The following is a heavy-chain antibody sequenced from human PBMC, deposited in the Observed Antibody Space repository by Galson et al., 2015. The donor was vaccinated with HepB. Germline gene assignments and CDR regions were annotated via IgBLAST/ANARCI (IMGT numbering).Heavy chain of an antibody. CDR2: IIPIFGTA. V-gene: IGHV1-69*13. CDR1: GGTFSSYA. CDR3: ASSPASTKVGATPSLGYYYYMDV. Sequence: SVKVSCKASGGTFSSYAISWVRQAPGQGLEWMGGIIPIFGTANYAQKFQGRVTITADESTSTAYMELSSLRSEDTAVYYCASSPASTKVGATPSLGYYYYMDVWGKGTTVTVSS. D-gene: IGHD1-26*01. J-gene: IGHJ6*03.